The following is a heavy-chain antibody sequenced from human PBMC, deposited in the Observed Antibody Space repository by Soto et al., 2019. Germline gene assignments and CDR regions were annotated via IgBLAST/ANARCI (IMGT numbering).Heavy chain of an antibody. CDR3: AREPSTELDYYGMDV. Sequence: EVQLVESGGGLVKPGGSLRLSCAASGFTFSNAWMSWVRQAPGKGLEWVGRIKSKTDGGTTDYAAPVKGRFTISRDDSKNTLYLQMNSLRAEDTAVYYCAREPSTELDYYGMDVWGQGTTVTVSS. V-gene: IGHV3-15*01. J-gene: IGHJ6*02. CDR2: IKSKTDGGTT. D-gene: IGHD1-7*01. CDR1: GFTFSNAW.